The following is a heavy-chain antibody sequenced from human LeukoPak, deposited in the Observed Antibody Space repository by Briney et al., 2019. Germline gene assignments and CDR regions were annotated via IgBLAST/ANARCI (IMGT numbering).Heavy chain of an antibody. V-gene: IGHV5-51*01. Sequence: GESLKISCKGSGYSFTSYWIGWVRQMPGKGLEWMGIIYPGDSDTRYSPSFQGQVTISADKSISTAYLQWSSLKASDTAMYYCARAHGGSSLRGGWFDHWGQGTLVTVSS. D-gene: IGHD6-13*01. CDR1: GYSFTSYW. CDR3: ARAHGGSSLRGGWFDH. CDR2: IYPGDSDT. J-gene: IGHJ5*02.